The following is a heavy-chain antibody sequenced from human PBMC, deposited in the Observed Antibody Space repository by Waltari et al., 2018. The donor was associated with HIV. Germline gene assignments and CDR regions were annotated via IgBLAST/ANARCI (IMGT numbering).Heavy chain of an antibody. CDR3: ARMQRFYGSEQSRYFYFGMDV. V-gene: IGHV3-53*01. D-gene: IGHD3-16*02. J-gene: IGHJ6*02. CDR1: GFIVSDNY. CDR2: LYSNGNT. Sequence: EVQLVESGGNLTRPGGSLRLSCVGSGFIVSDNYMSWVRQAPGKGPEWFSVLYSNGNTLYGGSVKGRFTIFRYNSRNTLYLQMNTLRVDDTAVYYCARMQRFYGSEQSRYFYFGMDVWGQGTTVTVSS.